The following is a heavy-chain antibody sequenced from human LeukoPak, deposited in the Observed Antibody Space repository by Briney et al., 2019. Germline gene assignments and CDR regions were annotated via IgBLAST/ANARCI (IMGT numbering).Heavy chain of an antibody. CDR2: ISYDGSSK. Sequence: GGSLRLSCAASGFTFSSYAMHWVRQAPGKGLEWVAVISYDGSSKYYADSVKGRFTISRDNSKNTLYLQMNSLRAEDTAVYYCASVVVIDAFDIWGQGTMVTVSS. V-gene: IGHV3-30*04. D-gene: IGHD3-22*01. J-gene: IGHJ3*02. CDR1: GFTFSSYA. CDR3: ASVVVIDAFDI.